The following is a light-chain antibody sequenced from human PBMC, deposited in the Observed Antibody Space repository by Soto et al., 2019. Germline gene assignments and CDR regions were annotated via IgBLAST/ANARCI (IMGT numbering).Light chain of an antibody. Sequence: QSALTQPPSASESPGQSVTISCTGTSSDVGGYNYVSWYQQHPGKAPKLMIYVVSKRPSGVPDRFSGSKSGNTASLTVSGLQAEDEDDYYCSSYAGSNNFGVFGTGTKVTVL. CDR1: SSDVGGYNY. CDR3: SSYAGSNNFGV. CDR2: VVS. V-gene: IGLV2-8*01. J-gene: IGLJ1*01.